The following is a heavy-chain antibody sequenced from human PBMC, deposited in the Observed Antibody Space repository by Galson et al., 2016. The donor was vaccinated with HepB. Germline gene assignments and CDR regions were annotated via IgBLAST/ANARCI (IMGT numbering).Heavy chain of an antibody. V-gene: IGHV3-48*02. CDR1: GFTFSSHS. CDR3: ARESGFDWFVDY. CDR2: ISSSSRTI. D-gene: IGHD3-9*01. J-gene: IGHJ4*02. Sequence: SLRLSCAASGFTFSSHSMNWVRQAPGKGLEWVSYISSSSRTIYYADSVKGRFTISRDNAKNSLYLQMNSPRDKDTAMYYCARESGFDWFVDYWGQGTLVTVSS.